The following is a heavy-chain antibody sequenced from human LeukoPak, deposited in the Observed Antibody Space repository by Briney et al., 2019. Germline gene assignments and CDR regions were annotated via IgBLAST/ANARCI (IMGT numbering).Heavy chain of an antibody. J-gene: IGHJ3*02. V-gene: IGHV4-4*07. CDR3: AKVMVGHIVVVTSAFDI. D-gene: IGHD2-21*02. Sequence: SETLSLTCTVSGASISSYYWSWIRQPAGKGLEWIGRISSSGSTNYNPSLKSRVTMSVDTSKNQFSLKLSSVTAADTAVYYCAKVMVGHIVVVTSAFDIWGQGTMVTVSS. CDR1: GASISSYY. CDR2: ISSSGST.